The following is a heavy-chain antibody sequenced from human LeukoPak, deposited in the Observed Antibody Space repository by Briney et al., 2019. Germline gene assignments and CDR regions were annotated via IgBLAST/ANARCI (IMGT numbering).Heavy chain of an antibody. CDR1: GGSITNYY. Sequence: SETLSLTCTVSGGSITNYYWSWLRQPPGMGLEWIGYIFYSGGTNYNPSLKSRLTISVETSKNQFSLKLSSVTAADTAVYYCARLPGVGYCSSTSCYALDAFDIWGQGTMVTVSS. CDR2: IFYSGGT. D-gene: IGHD2-2*01. V-gene: IGHV4-59*01. J-gene: IGHJ3*02. CDR3: ARLPGVGYCSSTSCYALDAFDI.